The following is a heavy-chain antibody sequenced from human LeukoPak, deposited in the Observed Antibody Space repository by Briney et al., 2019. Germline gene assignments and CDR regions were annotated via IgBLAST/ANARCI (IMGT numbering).Heavy chain of an antibody. CDR1: GFSFSSIG. CDR3: ARGGGSCCPA. Sequence: GGSLRLSCTASGFSFSSIGMSWVRQAPGKRLEWVSSVGSSGSDTYYADSVRGRFTISRDNSKNTLYLQMNNLRAEDTAVYYCARGGGSCCPAWGQGTLVTVSS. CDR2: VGSSGSDT. V-gene: IGHV3-23*01. J-gene: IGHJ5*02. D-gene: IGHD2-2*01.